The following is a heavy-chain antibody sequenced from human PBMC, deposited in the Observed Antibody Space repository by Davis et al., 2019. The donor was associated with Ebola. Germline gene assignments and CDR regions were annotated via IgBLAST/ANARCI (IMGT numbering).Heavy chain of an antibody. CDR3: AKDDGQWLDNFVY. V-gene: IGHV3-23*01. CDR1: GFTFSSYA. Sequence: GESLKISCAASGFTFSSYAMSWVRQAPGKGLEWVSTISGSGGSTYNADSVKGRFTISRDNFKNTLFLQMNSLRAEDTAVYYCAKDDGQWLDNFVYWGQGTLVTVSS. J-gene: IGHJ4*02. D-gene: IGHD6-19*01. CDR2: ISGSGGST.